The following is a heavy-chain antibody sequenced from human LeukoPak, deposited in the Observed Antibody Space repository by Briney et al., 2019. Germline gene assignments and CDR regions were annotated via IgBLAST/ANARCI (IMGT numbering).Heavy chain of an antibody. CDR3: ARGRGYSYGYLDY. D-gene: IGHD5-18*01. CDR1: GDSISTYY. V-gene: IGHV4-59*12. CDR2: IHYTGTT. J-gene: IGHJ4*02. Sequence: LETLSLTCAVSGDSISTYYWTWIRQPPGKGLEWIGYIHYTGTTSYSSSLKSRVTISVDTSKNQFSLKLSSVTAADTAVYYCARGRGYSYGYLDYWGQGTLVTVSS.